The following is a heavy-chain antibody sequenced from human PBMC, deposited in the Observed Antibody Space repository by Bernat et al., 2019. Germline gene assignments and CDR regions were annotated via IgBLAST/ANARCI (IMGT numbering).Heavy chain of an antibody. D-gene: IGHD2-2*01. CDR2: INPSGGST. CDR3: AREHIVVVPDAHYYYYGMDV. CDR1: GYTFTSYY. J-gene: IGHJ6*02. Sequence: QVQLVQSGAEVKKPGASVKVSCKASGYTFTSYYMHWVRQAPGQGLEWMGIINPSGGSTSYAQKFQGRVTMTRDTSTSTVYMELSSLRSEDTAVYYCAREHIVVVPDAHYYYYGMDVWGQGTTVTVSS. V-gene: IGHV1-46*01.